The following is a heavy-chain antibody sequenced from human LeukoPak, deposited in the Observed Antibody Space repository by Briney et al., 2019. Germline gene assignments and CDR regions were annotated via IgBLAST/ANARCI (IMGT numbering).Heavy chain of an antibody. J-gene: IGHJ3*02. Sequence: SVKVSCKASGGTFSSYTISRVRQAPGQGLEWMGRIIPIFGTANYAQKFQGRVTITTDESTSTAYMELSSLRSEDTAVYYCAREALGDIVVVVAATPDAFDIWGQGTMVTVSS. CDR2: IIPIFGTA. V-gene: IGHV1-69*05. CDR3: AREALGDIVVVVAATPDAFDI. D-gene: IGHD2-15*01. CDR1: GGTFSSYT.